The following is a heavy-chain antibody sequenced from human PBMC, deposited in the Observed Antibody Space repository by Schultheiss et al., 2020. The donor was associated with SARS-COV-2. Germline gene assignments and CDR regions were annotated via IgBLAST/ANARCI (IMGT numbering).Heavy chain of an antibody. CDR3: ARGGPMVATVVDI. D-gene: IGHD5-12*01. V-gene: IGHV4-59*13. J-gene: IGHJ3*02. CDR1: GGSISTYY. Sequence: SETLSLTCTVSGGSISTYYWSWIRQPPGKGLEWIGYMYYNGSAYYNPSLKSRVTVSVDRSKNQLSLNLNSVTAADTAVYYCARGGPMVATVVDIWGQGTMVTVSS. CDR2: MYYNGSA.